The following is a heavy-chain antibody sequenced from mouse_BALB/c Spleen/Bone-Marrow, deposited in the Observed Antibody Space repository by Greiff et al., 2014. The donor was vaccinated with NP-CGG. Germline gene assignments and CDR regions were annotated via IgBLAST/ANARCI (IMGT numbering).Heavy chain of an antibody. Sequence: QVQLQQSGAELVKPGASVKLSCKTSGYTFTSYWIQWVKQRPGQGLGWIGEIFPGTGTTYYNEKLKDKATLTIDTPSSTAYMQLSSLTSEDYAIYFCARKGISTVIATAYYFDYWGQGSTLTVSS. J-gene: IGHJ2*01. V-gene: IGHV1S132*01. CDR2: IFPGTGTT. CDR3: ARKGISTVIATAYYFDY. CDR1: GYTFTSYW. D-gene: IGHD2-4*01.